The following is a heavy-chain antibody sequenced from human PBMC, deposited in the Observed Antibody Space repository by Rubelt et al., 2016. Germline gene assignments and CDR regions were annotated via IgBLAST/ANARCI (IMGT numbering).Heavy chain of an antibody. CDR3: AREKRGSGAFDY. CDR2: ISTGGRIT. J-gene: IGHJ4*02. D-gene: IGHD6-19*01. CDR1: GFTFTNYW. Sequence: EVQLVESGGGLVQPGGSLRLSCAASGFTFTNYWTHWVRQAPGKGLVWISRISTGGRITSYADSVKGRVTISRGNAKNTLYLQMNGLRGEDTAVYDCAREKRGSGAFDYWGQGTLVTVSS. V-gene: IGHV3-74*01.